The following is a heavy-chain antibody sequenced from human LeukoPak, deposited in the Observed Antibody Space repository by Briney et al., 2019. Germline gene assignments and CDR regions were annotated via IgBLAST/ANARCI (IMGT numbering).Heavy chain of an antibody. V-gene: IGHV3-74*01. CDR3: ARAYNSHFYY. CDR2: IKSDGSST. D-gene: IGHD1-1*01. CDR1: GFTFSSYW. Sequence: AGGSLRLSCAASGFTFSSYWMHWLRQAPGKGLVCVSRIKSDGSSTSYADSVKGRFTISRDDAKNTLYLQMNSLRAEDTAVYYCARAYNSHFYYWGQGALVTVSS. J-gene: IGHJ4*02.